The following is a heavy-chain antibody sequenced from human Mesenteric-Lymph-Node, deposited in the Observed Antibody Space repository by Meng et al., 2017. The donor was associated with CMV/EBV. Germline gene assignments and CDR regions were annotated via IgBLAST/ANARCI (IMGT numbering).Heavy chain of an antibody. CDR2: ISGSDGNT. CDR1: SYA. Sequence: SYAMSWVRQAPGKGLEWVSVISGSDGNTYYGDFVKGRFTISRDNSKNTLYLQMNSLRADDTAVYYCAKVFRGSGYYCLGPSEYFQHWGQGTLVTVSS. CDR3: AKVFRGSGYYCLGPSEYFQH. V-gene: IGHV3-23*01. D-gene: IGHD3-22*01. J-gene: IGHJ1*01.